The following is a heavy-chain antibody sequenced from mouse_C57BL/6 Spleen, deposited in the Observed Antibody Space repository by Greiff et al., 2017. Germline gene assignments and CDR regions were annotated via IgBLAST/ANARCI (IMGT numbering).Heavy chain of an antibody. J-gene: IGHJ3*01. CDR1: GFSFNTYA. D-gene: IGHD2-4*01. CDR2: IRSKSNNYAT. V-gene: IGHV10-1*01. CDR3: VRPIYDYDGNFAY. Sequence: EVKLMESGGGLVQPKGSLKLSCAASGFSFNTYAMNWVRQAPGKGLEWVARIRSKSNNYATYYADSVKDRFTISRDDSESMLYLQMNNLKTEDTAMYYCVRPIYDYDGNFAYWGQGTLVTVSA.